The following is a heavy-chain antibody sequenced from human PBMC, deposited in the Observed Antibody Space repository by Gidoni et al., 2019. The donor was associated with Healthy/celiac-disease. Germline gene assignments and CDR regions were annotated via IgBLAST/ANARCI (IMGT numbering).Heavy chain of an antibody. CDR2: IYYSGST. V-gene: IGHV4-59*01. J-gene: IGHJ6*02. CDR1: GGSISSYY. D-gene: IGHD6-19*01. CDR3: ARDSYGGIAVAGTPLYYYYYGMDV. Sequence: QVQLQESGPGLVKPSETLSLTCTVSGGSISSYYWSWIRQPPGKGLEWIGYIYYSGSTNYNPSLKSRVTISVDTSKNQFSLKLSSVTAADTAVYYCARDSYGGIAVAGTPLYYYYYGMDVWGQGTTVTVSS.